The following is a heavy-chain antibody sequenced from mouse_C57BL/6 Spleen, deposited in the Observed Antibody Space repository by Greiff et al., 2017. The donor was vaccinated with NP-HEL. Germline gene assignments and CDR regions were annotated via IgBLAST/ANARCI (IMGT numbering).Heavy chain of an antibody. CDR1: GYAFSSSW. Sequence: VQLQQSGPELVKPGASVKISCKASGYAFSSSWMNWVKQRPGKGLEWIGRIYPGDGDTNYNGKFKGKATLTADKSSSTAYMQLSSLTSEDSAVYFCARSLGHWYFDVWGTGTTVTVSS. CDR2: IYPGDGDT. D-gene: IGHD4-1*01. J-gene: IGHJ1*03. CDR3: ARSLGHWYFDV. V-gene: IGHV1-82*01.